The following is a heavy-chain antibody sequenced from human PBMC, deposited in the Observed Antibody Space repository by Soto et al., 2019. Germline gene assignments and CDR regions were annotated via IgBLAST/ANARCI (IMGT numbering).Heavy chain of an antibody. D-gene: IGHD2-15*01. Sequence: EVQLVESGGGLVQPGGSLRLSCAASGFTFSSYSMNWVRQAPGKGLEWVSYISSSSSTIYYADSVKGRFTISRDNAKNSLYLQMNSLRDEDTAIYYCARNRCGGGSCSDYYFDYWGQGTLVTVSS. V-gene: IGHV3-48*02. CDR1: GFTFSSYS. CDR2: ISSSSSTI. CDR3: ARNRCGGGSCSDYYFDY. J-gene: IGHJ4*02.